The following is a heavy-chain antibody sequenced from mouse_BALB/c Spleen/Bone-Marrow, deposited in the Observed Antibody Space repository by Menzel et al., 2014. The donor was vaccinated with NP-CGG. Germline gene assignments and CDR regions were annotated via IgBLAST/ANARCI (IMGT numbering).Heavy chain of an antibody. J-gene: IGHJ1*01. CDR1: GFSLTSYG. CDR3: VRGGGDGYYNWYFDV. D-gene: IGHD2-3*01. V-gene: IGHV2-9*02. CDR2: IWAGGST. Sequence: VKLVESGPGLVAPSQSLSITCTVSGFSLTSYGVHWVRQPPGKGLEWLGVIWAGGSTNYNSALMSRLSISKDNSKSQVFLKMSSLQTDDKAMYYCVRGGGDGYYNWYFDVWGAGTAVTVSS.